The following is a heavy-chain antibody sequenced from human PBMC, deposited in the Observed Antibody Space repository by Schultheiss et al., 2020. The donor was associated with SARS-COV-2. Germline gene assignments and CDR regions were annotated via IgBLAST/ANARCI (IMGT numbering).Heavy chain of an antibody. CDR3: ARGLYCSGGSCYFDY. Sequence: GESLKISCKASGGTFSSYGISWVRQATGQGLEWMGWMNPNSGNTGYAQKFQGRVTMTRNTSISTAYMELSSLRSEDTAVYYCARGLYCSGGSCYFDYWGQGTLVTVSS. CDR2: MNPNSGNT. D-gene: IGHD2-15*01. V-gene: IGHV1-8*02. J-gene: IGHJ4*02. CDR1: GGTFSSYG.